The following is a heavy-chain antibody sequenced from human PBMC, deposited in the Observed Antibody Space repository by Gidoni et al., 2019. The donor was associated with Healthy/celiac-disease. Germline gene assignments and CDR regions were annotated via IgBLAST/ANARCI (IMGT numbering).Heavy chain of an antibody. D-gene: IGHD3-10*01. CDR2: ISGSGGNT. CDR3: AKDPDYYGSGSYADY. J-gene: IGHJ4*02. Sequence: VQLLKSGAGLVQPVRSLRPSSPASGSTCLASSMSVFRPPSGDALCWVRQTPGKGVEWVSAISGSGGNTYYADSVKRRFTISRDNSKHALYLQMNSLSAEDTAVYYCAKDPDYYGSGSYADYWCQGTLVTVSS. V-gene: IGHV3-23*01. CDR1: GSTCLASS.